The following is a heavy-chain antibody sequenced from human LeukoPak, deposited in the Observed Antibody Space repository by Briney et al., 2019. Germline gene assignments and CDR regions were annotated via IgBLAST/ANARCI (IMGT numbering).Heavy chain of an antibody. D-gene: IGHD3-10*01. J-gene: IGHJ5*02. CDR1: GDSVSSNSAV. CDR3: ARGTGNWFDP. V-gene: IGHV6-1*01. Sequence: SQTLSLTCAISGDSVSSNSAVWNWIRQSPARGLEWLGRTYYRSKWYYDYAVSVKSRLTINPDTSKSQFSLQLNSVTPEDTAVYYCARGTGNWFDPWGQGTLVTVSS. CDR2: TYYRSKWYY.